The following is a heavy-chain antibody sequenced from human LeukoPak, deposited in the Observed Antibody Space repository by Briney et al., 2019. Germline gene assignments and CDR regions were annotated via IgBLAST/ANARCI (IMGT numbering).Heavy chain of an antibody. CDR2: INPNSGGT. CDR1: GYTFTCYY. D-gene: IGHD2-15*01. CDR3: ARERVVVAATAFDP. V-gene: IGHV1-2*02. J-gene: IGHJ5*02. Sequence: GASVKVSCKASGYTFTCYYMHWVRQAPGQGLEWMGWINPNSGGTNYAQKFQGRVTMTRDTSISTAYMELSRLRSDDTAVYYCARERVVVAATAFDPWGQGTLVTVSS.